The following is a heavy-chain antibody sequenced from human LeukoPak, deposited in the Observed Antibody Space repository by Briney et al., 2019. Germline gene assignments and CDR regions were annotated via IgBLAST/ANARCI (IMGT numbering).Heavy chain of an antibody. V-gene: IGHV3-20*04. CDR1: GSSIADYG. CDR3: VRDLSASWYSLGF. D-gene: IGHD6-13*01. J-gene: IGHJ4*02. CDR2: INWDGGAS. Sequence: GGSLRLSCAASGSSIADYGMSWVRQPPGKGLEWVSGINWDGGASAYSDSVKGRFTISRDHGKNSLYLQMNDLRDEDTALYFCVRDLSASWYSLGFWGQGALLTVSS.